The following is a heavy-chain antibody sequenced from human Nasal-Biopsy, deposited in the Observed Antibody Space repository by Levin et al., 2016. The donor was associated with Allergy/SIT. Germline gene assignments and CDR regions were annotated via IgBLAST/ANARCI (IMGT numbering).Heavy chain of an antibody. CDR3: ARDLGVDASTWYS. D-gene: IGHD6-13*01. Sequence: SETLSLTCTVSGDSVSSGSYYWSWIRQPPGKGLEWIGYMFHTGTTRYNPYLKSRVTMSLDTSKNHFSMHLRSVTAADTAVYYCARDLGVDASTWYSWGQGTLVTVSS. CDR2: MFHTGTT. CDR1: GDSVSSGSYY. J-gene: IGHJ5*02. V-gene: IGHV4-61*03.